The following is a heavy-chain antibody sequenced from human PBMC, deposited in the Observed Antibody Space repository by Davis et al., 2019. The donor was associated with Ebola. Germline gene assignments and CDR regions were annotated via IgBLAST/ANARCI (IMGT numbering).Heavy chain of an antibody. CDR3: ARDQRYYDFWSGYYTGD. CDR1: GFTFSSYA. CDR2: ISYDGSNK. Sequence: GESLKISCAASGFTFSSYAMHWVRQAPGKGLEWVAVISYDGSNKYYADSVKGRFTISRDNSKNTLYLQMNSLRAEDTAVYYCARDQRYYDFWSGYYTGDWGQGTLVTVSS. J-gene: IGHJ4*02. V-gene: IGHV3-30-3*01. D-gene: IGHD3-3*01.